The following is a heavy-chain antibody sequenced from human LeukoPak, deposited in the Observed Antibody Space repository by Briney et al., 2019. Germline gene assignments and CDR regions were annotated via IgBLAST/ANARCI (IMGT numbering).Heavy chain of an antibody. CDR3: ARTPTVTTRAGGFDY. CDR2: IYHSGST. Sequence: SETLSLTCAVSGYSISSGYYWGWIRQPPGKGLEWIGTIYHSGSTYYNPSLKSRVTISVDTSKNQFSLKLSSVTAADTAVYYCARTPTVTTRAGGFDYWGQGTLVTVSS. CDR1: GYSISSGYY. J-gene: IGHJ4*02. V-gene: IGHV4-38-2*01. D-gene: IGHD4-17*01.